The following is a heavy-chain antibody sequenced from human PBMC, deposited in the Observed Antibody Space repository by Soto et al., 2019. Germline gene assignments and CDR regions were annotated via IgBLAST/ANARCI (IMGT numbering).Heavy chain of an antibody. CDR3: AKGPRNWGVDY. CDR2: MNPINGNT. CDR1: TYTFTNYD. V-gene: IGHV1-8*01. D-gene: IGHD7-27*01. Sequence: QVQLVQSGAEVKKPGASVKVSCKASTYTFTNYDINWFRQATGQGLEWMGWMNPINGNTGYAQNFQGRVTMTRSTSITTAYMELSSLRSEDTAVYYCAKGPRNWGVDYWGQGTLVTVSS. J-gene: IGHJ4*02.